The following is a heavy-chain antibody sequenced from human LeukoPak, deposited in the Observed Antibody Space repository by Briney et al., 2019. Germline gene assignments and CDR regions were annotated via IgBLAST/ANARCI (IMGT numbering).Heavy chain of an antibody. Sequence: GGSLRLSCEASGLTFSVPWMDWIRQAPGRGPEWVSRIYGDGGITKYAESVKGRFTISRDNARNTLYLQMNSLRAEDTAVYYCARVRNSNGYDFWGQGTMVIVSS. V-gene: IGHV3-74*03. CDR3: ARVRNSNGYDF. J-gene: IGHJ3*01. D-gene: IGHD2-21*01. CDR1: GLTFSVPW. CDR2: IYGDGGIT.